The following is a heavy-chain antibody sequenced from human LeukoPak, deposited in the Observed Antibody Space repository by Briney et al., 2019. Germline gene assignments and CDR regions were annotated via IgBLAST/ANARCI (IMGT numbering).Heavy chain of an antibody. CDR2: INPADSDT. D-gene: IGHD1-26*01. V-gene: IGHV5-51*01. Sequence: PGESLKISCKGSGYSFISYWIAWVRQMPGKGLEWMGIINPADSDTRYSLSFQGQVTMSADKSISTAYLQWSSLKASDTAMYYCARQGGSYVSLDYWGQGTLVTVSS. CDR1: GYSFISYW. J-gene: IGHJ4*02. CDR3: ARQGGSYVSLDY.